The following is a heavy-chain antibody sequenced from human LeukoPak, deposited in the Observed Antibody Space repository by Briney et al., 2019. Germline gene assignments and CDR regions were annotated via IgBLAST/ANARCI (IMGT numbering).Heavy chain of an antibody. CDR1: GFTFSSYS. V-gene: IGHV3-21*01. CDR3: ARESSTSYYFDS. D-gene: IGHD6-13*01. CDR2: ISSSSSYI. Sequence: PGGSLRLSCAASGFTFSSYSMNWVRQAPGKGLEWVSSISSSSSYIYYADSVKGRFTISRDNAKNSLYLQMNSLRAEDTAVYYCARESSTSYYFDSWGQGTLVTVSS. J-gene: IGHJ4*02.